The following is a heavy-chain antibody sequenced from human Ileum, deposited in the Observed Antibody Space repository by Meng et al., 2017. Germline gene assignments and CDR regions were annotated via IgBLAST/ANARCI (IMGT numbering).Heavy chain of an antibody. D-gene: IGHD1-1*01. V-gene: IGHV3-23*01. CDR1: GFTFSSYA. CDR2: ISPGGGTT. CDR3: AKTHWLDY. J-gene: IGHJ4*02. Sequence: GESLKISCAASGFTFSSYAMSWVRQAPGKGLEWVSTISPGGGTTYYADSVKGRFTISRDNSMNTLSLHMNSLSADDTAVYYCAKTHWLDYWGQGTLVTVSS.